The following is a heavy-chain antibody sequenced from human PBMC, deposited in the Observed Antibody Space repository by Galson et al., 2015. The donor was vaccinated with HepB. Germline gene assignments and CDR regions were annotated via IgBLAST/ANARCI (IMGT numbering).Heavy chain of an antibody. CDR1: GYTFISYG. J-gene: IGHJ5*02. CDR2: ISAYNGNT. Sequence: SVKVSCKASGYTFISYGITWVRQAPGQGLEWMGWISAYNGNTNYAQKLQGRVTMTTDTSTSTAYMELRSLRSDDTAVYYCARDLGDYGDYWFDPWGQGTLVNVSS. D-gene: IGHD4-17*01. V-gene: IGHV1-18*01. CDR3: ARDLGDYGDYWFDP.